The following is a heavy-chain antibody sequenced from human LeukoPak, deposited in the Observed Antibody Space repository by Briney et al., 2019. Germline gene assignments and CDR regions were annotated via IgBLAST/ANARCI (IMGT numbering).Heavy chain of an antibody. CDR2: ISYDGSNK. CDR1: GFTFSSYA. D-gene: IGHD3-10*01. J-gene: IGHJ4*02. CDR3: ARDKALGYYGSGSYPDY. Sequence: PGRSLRLSCAASGFTFSSYAMHWVRQAPGKGLEWVAVISYDGSNKYHADSVKGRFTISRDNSKNTLYLQMNSLRAEDTAVYYCARDKALGYYGSGSYPDYWGQGTLVTVSS. V-gene: IGHV3-30-3*01.